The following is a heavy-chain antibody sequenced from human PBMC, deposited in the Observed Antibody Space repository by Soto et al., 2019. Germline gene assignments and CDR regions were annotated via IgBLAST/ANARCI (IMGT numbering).Heavy chain of an antibody. V-gene: IGHV3-21*06. CDR2: ISSTTNYI. CDR3: ARESEDLTSNFDY. Sequence: GGSLRLSCAASGFSFTRYSMNWVRQAPGKGLEWVSSISSTTNYIYYGDSMKGRFTISRDNAKNSLYLEMNSLRAEDTAVYYCARESEDLTSNFDYWGQGTLVTVSS. J-gene: IGHJ4*02. CDR1: GFSFTRYS.